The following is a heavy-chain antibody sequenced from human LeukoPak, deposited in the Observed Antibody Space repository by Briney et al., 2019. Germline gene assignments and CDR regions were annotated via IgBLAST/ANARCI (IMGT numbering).Heavy chain of an antibody. CDR2: ISSDGSIK. D-gene: IGHD3-3*01. J-gene: IGHJ4*02. V-gene: IGHV3-30*18. CDR1: KFTFSHYG. CDR3: VKEYHSRGFGAYFDY. Sequence: SGGSLRLSCTASKFTFSHYGMQWVRQAPGEGLEWVAVISSDGSIKVYADSVKGRFTLSRDNSINTVDLQMNSLRAEDTAVYYCVKEYHSRGFGAYFDYWGQGTLVTVSS.